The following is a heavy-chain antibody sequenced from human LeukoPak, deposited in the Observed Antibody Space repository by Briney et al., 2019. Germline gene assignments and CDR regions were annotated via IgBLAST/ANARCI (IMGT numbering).Heavy chain of an antibody. CDR1: GFTFTNYA. CDR2: ISGSGGTT. J-gene: IGHJ4*02. Sequence: PGGSLRLSCAASGFTFTNYAMNWVRQAPGKGLEWVSAISGSGGTTYSADSVKGRFTISRDNSKNTLFLQMNTLRAEDTAIYYCAKDREQGLTGDFDSWGQGALVTVSS. D-gene: IGHD7-27*01. V-gene: IGHV3-23*01. CDR3: AKDREQGLTGDFDS.